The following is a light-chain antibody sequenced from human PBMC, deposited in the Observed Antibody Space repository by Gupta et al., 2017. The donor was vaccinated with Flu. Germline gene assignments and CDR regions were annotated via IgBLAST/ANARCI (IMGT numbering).Light chain of an antibody. Sequence: PSSVPASVRDRVIITSLSSQTISTYLHWYQKKPGKAPNLLIYAASRVESGVPSRFSGSGSGTXLTLTIXRRQPEDFATYYCQHTDNAPRTFGXGTKVEIK. CDR3: QHTDNAPRT. J-gene: IGKJ1*01. CDR2: AAS. V-gene: IGKV1-39*01. CDR1: QTISTY.